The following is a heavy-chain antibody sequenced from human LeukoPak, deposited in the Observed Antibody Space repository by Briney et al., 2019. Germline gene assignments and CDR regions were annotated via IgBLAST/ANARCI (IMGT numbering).Heavy chain of an antibody. Sequence: SQTLSLTCAISGDSVSSKGAGWNWIRQSPSRGLEWLGRTYYRSKWYTDIADSVEGRMTINADTSKNQFSLQLNSLIPEDTAVYYCAKGGLVRGAMLPTLGFDPWDQGIPVTVSS. D-gene: IGHD3-10*01. CDR2: TYYRSKWYT. J-gene: IGHJ5*02. CDR3: AKGGLVRGAMLPTLGFDP. V-gene: IGHV6-1*01. CDR1: GDSVSSKGAG.